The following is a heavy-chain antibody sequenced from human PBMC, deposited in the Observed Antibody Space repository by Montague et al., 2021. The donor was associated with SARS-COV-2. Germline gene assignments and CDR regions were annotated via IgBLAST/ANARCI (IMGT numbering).Heavy chain of an antibody. CDR3: ARAPPIHGVVITNCDD. V-gene: IGHV4-31*03. J-gene: IGHJ4*02. Sequence: TLSLTCTVSGGSISSGGYYWSWIRQHPGKGLEWIGYIYYSWSTYYNRSLKSRVTIAVDTSNTQFSLTLSSVTAADTAVYYCARAPPIHGVVITNCDDWGQGTMVTVSS. CDR2: IYYSWST. CDR1: GGSISSGGYY. D-gene: IGHD3-3*01.